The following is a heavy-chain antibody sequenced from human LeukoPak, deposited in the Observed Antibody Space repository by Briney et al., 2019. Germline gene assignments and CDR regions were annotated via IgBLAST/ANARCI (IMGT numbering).Heavy chain of an antibody. CDR1: GYTFTGYY. J-gene: IGHJ3*02. Sequence: ASVKVSCKASGYTFTGYYMHWVRQAPGQGLEWMGWINPNSGGTNYAQKFQGWVTMTRDTSISTVYMELSRLRSDDTAVYYCARGRYNWNDGAFDIWGQGTMVIVSS. D-gene: IGHD1-1*01. V-gene: IGHV1-2*04. CDR2: INPNSGGT. CDR3: ARGRYNWNDGAFDI.